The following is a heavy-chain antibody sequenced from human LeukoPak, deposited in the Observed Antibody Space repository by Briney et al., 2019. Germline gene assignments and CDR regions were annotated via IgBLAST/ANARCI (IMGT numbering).Heavy chain of an antibody. CDR3: ARAKRYGSGTTGGDY. Sequence: ASVKVSCKASGYTFTSYGISWVRQAPGQGLEWMGWISAYNGNTSYAQKLQGRVTMTTDTSTSTAYMELRSLRSDDTAVYYCARAKRYGSGTTGGDYWGQGTMVTVSS. D-gene: IGHD3-10*01. V-gene: IGHV1-18*04. J-gene: IGHJ3*01. CDR1: GYTFTSYG. CDR2: ISAYNGNT.